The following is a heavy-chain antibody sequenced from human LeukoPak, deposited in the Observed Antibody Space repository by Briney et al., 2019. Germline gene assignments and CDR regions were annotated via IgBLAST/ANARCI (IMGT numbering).Heavy chain of an antibody. CDR1: GFTFDDYA. CDR2: ISWNSGSI. Sequence: PGGSLRLSCAASGFTFDDYAMHWVRQAPGKGLEWVSGISWNSGSIGYADSVKGRFTISRDNAKNSLYLQMNSLRAEDTALYYCAKDMEWELLAFGLDYWGQGTLVTVSS. J-gene: IGHJ4*02. V-gene: IGHV3-9*01. CDR3: AKDMEWELLAFGLDY. D-gene: IGHD1-26*01.